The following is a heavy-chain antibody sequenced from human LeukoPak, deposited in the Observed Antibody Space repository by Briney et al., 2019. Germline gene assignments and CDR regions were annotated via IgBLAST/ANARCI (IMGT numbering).Heavy chain of an antibody. CDR2: INPNSGGT. J-gene: IGHJ4*02. Sequence: GASVKVSCKASGYTFTDYDIYWVRQSPGQGLEWMGWINPNSGGTNYAQKFQGWVTMTTDTSTSTAYMELRSLRSDDTAVYYCARRYENYDFWSGPLTTEYYFDYWGQGTLVTVSS. CDR1: GYTFTDYD. V-gene: IGHV1-2*04. D-gene: IGHD3-3*01. CDR3: ARRYENYDFWSGPLTTEYYFDY.